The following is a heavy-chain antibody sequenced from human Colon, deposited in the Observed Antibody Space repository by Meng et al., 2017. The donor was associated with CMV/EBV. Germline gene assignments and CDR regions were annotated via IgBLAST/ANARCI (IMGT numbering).Heavy chain of an antibody. CDR3: ARDDPEDPLDF. D-gene: IGHD1-14*01. Sequence: CRASSNSVRRYAISWVRQGPGQRVEGMGYIREQNGERSYAQKGQGRLTLTTDAARNTAYMELTSLTYDDTAVYYCARDDPEDPLDFWGQGTLVTVSS. V-gene: IGHV1-18*01. J-gene: IGHJ4*02. CDR1: SNSVRRYA. CDR2: IREQNGER.